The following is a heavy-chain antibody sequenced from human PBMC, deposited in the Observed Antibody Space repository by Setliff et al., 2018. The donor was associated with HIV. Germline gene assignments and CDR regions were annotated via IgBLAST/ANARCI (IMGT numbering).Heavy chain of an antibody. CDR2: ISGSGTTT. Sequence: GGSLRLSCAASGFTFSTYAMSWVRQAPGKGLEWVSVISGSGTTTYYADSVKGRFTISRDNSKNTVYLQMNCLRAEDTALYYCVTVGDYDSSGYYRYWGQGTLVTVSS. V-gene: IGHV3-23*01. CDR3: VTVGDYDSSGYYRY. D-gene: IGHD3-22*01. J-gene: IGHJ4*02. CDR1: GFTFSTYA.